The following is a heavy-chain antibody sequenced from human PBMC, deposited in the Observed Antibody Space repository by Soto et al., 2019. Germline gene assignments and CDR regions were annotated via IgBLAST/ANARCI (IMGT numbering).Heavy chain of an antibody. CDR1: GFSLSTSGVG. CDR2: IYWDDDK. J-gene: IGHJ4*02. D-gene: IGHD3-10*01. V-gene: IGHV2-5*02. Sequence: QITLKEAGPTLVKPTQTLTLTCTFSGFSLSTSGVGVGWIRQPPGKALEWLVVIYWDDDKRYSPSLKSRLTITKDTSKNHVVLTMTNMDPVDTATYYCAHRLSYGSGSDYFDYWGQGTLVTVSS. CDR3: AHRLSYGSGSDYFDY.